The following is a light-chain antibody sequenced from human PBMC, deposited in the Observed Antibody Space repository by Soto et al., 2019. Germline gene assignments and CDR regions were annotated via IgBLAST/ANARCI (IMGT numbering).Light chain of an antibody. CDR1: NSNLGADYG. J-gene: IGLJ3*02. CDR3: QSYDSSLVGLV. Sequence: QAVLTQPPSVSGAPGQRVTISCTGPNSNLGADYGVQWYQQFPGTAPKLLIYANNNRPSGVSDRFSGSKSATSASLAITGLQPGDEADYYCQSYDSSLVGLVFGAGTKVTVL. CDR2: ANN. V-gene: IGLV1-40*01.